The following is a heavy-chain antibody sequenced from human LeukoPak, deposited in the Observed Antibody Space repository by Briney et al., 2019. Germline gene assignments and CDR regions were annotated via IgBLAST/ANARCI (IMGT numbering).Heavy chain of an antibody. Sequence: ASVKVSCKASGYTFTSYDINWVRQATAQGLEWMGWMNPNSGNTGYAQKFQGRVTMTRNTSISTAYMELSSLRSEDTAVYYCARGLWGGYCSGGSCLGFDPWGQGTLVTVSS. V-gene: IGHV1-8*01. CDR2: MNPNSGNT. D-gene: IGHD2-15*01. J-gene: IGHJ5*02. CDR1: GYTFTSYD. CDR3: ARGLWGGYCSGGSCLGFDP.